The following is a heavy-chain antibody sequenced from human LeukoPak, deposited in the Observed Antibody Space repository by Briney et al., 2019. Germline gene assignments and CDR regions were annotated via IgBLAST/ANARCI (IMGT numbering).Heavy chain of an antibody. Sequence: GGSLRLSCAASGFTFDNYAMSWVRQAPGKGLEWVSAISNNGGYTYYADSVQGRFTISRDNSKSTLCLQMNSLRAEDTAVYYCAKQLGYCSDGSCYFPYWGQGTLVTVSS. V-gene: IGHV3-23*01. J-gene: IGHJ4*02. CDR2: ISNNGGYT. CDR3: AKQLGYCSDGSCYFPY. CDR1: GFTFDNYA. D-gene: IGHD2-15*01.